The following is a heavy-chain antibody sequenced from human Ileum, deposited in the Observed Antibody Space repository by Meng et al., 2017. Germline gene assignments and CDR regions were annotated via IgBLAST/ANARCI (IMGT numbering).Heavy chain of an antibody. CDR3: ARFLAADYYGSGSPYYYYYYGMDV. Sequence: SETLSLTCTVSGGSISSGSYYWSWIRQPAGKGLEWIGRIYTSGSTNYNPSLKSRVTISVDTSKNQFSLKLSSVTAADTAVYYCARFLAADYYGSGSPYYYYYYGMDVWGQGTTVTVSS. D-gene: IGHD3-10*01. CDR2: IYTSGST. J-gene: IGHJ6*02. V-gene: IGHV4-61*02. CDR1: GGSISSGSYY.